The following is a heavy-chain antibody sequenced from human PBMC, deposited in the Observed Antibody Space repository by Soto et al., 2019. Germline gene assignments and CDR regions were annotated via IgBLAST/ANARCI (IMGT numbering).Heavy chain of an antibody. V-gene: IGHV3-30*18. J-gene: IGHJ5*02. CDR1: GFTFSSYG. CDR3: AKDVPIVPAASEWFDP. Sequence: GGSLRLSCAASGFTFSSYGMHWVRQAPGKGLEWVAVISYDGGNKYYADSVKGRFTISRDNSKNTLYLQMNSLRAEDTAVYYCAKDVPIVPAASEWFDPWGQGTLVTVSS. CDR2: ISYDGGNK. D-gene: IGHD2-2*01.